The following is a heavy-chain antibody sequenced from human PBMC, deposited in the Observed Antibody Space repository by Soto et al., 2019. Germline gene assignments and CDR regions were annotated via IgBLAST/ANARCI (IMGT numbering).Heavy chain of an antibody. J-gene: IGHJ1*01. V-gene: IGHV3-23*01. D-gene: IGHD6-13*01. Sequence: EVQLLESGGGLVQPGGSLRLSCAASGFTFSSYAMSWVRQAPGKGLEWVSAISGSGGSTYYADSVKGRFTISRDNSKNTLYLQMNSLRAEDTAVYYCAKETRIAAAGTRHFQHWGQGTLVTVSS. CDR1: GFTFSSYA. CDR3: AKETRIAAAGTRHFQH. CDR2: ISGSGGST.